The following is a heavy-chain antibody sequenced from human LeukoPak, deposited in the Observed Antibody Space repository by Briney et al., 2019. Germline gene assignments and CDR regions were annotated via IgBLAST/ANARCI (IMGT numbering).Heavy chain of an antibody. J-gene: IGHJ4*02. CDR3: AREGDLDFDY. CDR2: ISSSSSYI. D-gene: IGHD2-21*02. V-gene: IGHV3-21*01. Sequence: GGSLRLSCGTSGFTLSTYSMNWVRQAPGKRLEWVSSISSSSSYIYYGDSVKGRFTISRDNARNSLYLEMNSLRAEDTAVYYCAREGDLDFDYWGQGTLVTVSS. CDR1: GFTLSTYS.